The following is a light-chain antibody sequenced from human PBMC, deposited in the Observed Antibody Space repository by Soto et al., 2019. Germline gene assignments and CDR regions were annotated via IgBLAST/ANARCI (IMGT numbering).Light chain of an antibody. J-gene: IGKJ1*01. CDR1: QDISKY. CDR3: QQSYSTPPT. CDR2: AAS. Sequence: DIQMTQSPSSLSASVGDRVTITCQASQDISKYLNWYQQKPGKAPKLMSYAASSLQSGVPSRFSGSGSGTDFTLTISSLQPEDFETYYCQQSYSTPPTFGQGTKVDIK. V-gene: IGKV1-39*01.